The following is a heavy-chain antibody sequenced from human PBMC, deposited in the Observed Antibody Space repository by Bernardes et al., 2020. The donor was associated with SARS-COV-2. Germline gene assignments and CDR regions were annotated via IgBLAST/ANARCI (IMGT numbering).Heavy chain of an antibody. Sequence: ASVKVSCKASGYSMISHGISWVRQAPGQGLEWMGWINSYNGKANYAQKFQGRVTMTTDTFTNTAYLELTSLRSDDTAVYYCARDLDTSSWGAFEYWGQGTLVTVSS. CDR3: ARDLDTSSWGAFEY. V-gene: IGHV1-18*04. CDR2: INSYNGKA. D-gene: IGHD6-13*01. J-gene: IGHJ4*02. CDR1: GYSMISHG.